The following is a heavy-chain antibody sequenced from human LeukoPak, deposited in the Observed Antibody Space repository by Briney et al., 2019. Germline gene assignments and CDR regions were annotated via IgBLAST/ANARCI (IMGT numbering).Heavy chain of an antibody. Sequence: ASVKVSCKASGYTFTSYDINWVRQATGQGLEWMGWMNPNSGNTGYAQKFQGRVTMTRNTSISTAYMELSSLRSEDTAVYYCAREARYCSGGSCYSVYYFDQWGQGTLVTVSS. CDR2: MNPNSGNT. CDR1: GYTFTSYD. J-gene: IGHJ4*02. D-gene: IGHD2-15*01. V-gene: IGHV1-8*01. CDR3: AREARYCSGGSCYSVYYFDQ.